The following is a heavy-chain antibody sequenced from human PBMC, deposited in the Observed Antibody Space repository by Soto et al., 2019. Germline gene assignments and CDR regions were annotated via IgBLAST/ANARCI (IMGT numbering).Heavy chain of an antibody. J-gene: IGHJ3*02. CDR1: GGSISSSAHY. V-gene: IGHV4-39*02. CDR3: ARPQFSGTYHDTFNI. Sequence: PSETLSLTCSVSGGSISSSAHYWGWIRQPPGKGLEWIGSVYYSENTYYNPSLKSRVTISVDTSKNLFSLKLTSVTAADTAMYYCARPQFSGTYHDTFNIWGQGTMVTVSS. D-gene: IGHD1-26*01. CDR2: VYYSENT.